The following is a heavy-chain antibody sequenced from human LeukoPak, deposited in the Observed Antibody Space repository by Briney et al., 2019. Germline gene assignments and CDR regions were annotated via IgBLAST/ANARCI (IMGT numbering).Heavy chain of an antibody. D-gene: IGHD3-22*01. CDR1: GGSFSGYY. CDR3: ARELYSSGYHDAFDI. V-gene: IGHV4-34*01. Sequence: SETLSLTCAVYGGSFSGYYWSWIRQPPGKGLEWIGEIDHSGSTNYNPSLKSRVTISVDTSKNQFSLKLSSVTAADTAVYYCARELYSSGYHDAFDIWGQGTMVTVTS. CDR2: IDHSGST. J-gene: IGHJ3*02.